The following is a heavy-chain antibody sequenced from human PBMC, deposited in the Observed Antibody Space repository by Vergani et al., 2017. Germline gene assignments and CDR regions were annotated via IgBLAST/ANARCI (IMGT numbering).Heavy chain of an antibody. CDR1: GYTFTDHY. CDR3: ATPLTVSKGGMEV. V-gene: IGHV1-69-2*01. CDR2: VDTEDGET. Sequence: EVQLVQSGAEVKKPGATIKISCKVSGYTFTDHYMHWVKQAPGKGLEWMGLVDTEDGETIYAEKFKGRVTIAAETSTDTAHLELSSLRSEDTAVYYCATPLTVSKGGMEVLGQGTTVIVSS. J-gene: IGHJ6*02. D-gene: IGHD2-8*01.